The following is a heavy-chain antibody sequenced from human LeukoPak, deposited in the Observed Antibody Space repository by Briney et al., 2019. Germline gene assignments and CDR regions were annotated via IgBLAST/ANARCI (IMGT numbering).Heavy chain of an antibody. D-gene: IGHD4-11*01. Sequence: GGSLRLSCAASGFTFSDYYMSWIRQAPGKGLEWVSYISSSSSSYTNYADSVKGRFTISRDNAKNSLYLEMNSLRAEDTAVYYCARDLDRHDYSANDYWGQGTLVTVSS. V-gene: IGHV3-11*05. CDR3: ARDLDRHDYSANDY. CDR2: ISSSSSSYT. CDR1: GFTFSDYY. J-gene: IGHJ4*02.